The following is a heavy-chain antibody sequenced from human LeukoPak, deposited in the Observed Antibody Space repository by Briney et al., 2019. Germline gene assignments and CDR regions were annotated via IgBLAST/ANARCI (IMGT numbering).Heavy chain of an antibody. CDR2: IYYGGST. V-gene: IGHV4-39*07. J-gene: IGHJ4*02. CDR1: GVSISSSTYY. Sequence: SETLSLTCTVSGVSISSSTYYWAWIRQPPGKGLEWIGRIYYGGSTYYNPSLKRRVTISVDTSKNQFSVKLSSVTAADTAMYYCAREEAGFFGPFLPDQWGQGTLVTVSS. D-gene: IGHD6-19*01. CDR3: AREEAGFFGPFLPDQ.